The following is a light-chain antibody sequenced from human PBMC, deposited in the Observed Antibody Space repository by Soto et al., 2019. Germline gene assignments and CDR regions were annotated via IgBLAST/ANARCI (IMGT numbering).Light chain of an antibody. Sequence: QSVLTQPASVSGSPGQSITISCTGTSSDVGSYNLVSWYQKHPGKAPKLMIYEGSKRPSGVSNRFSGSKSGNTASLTISGLQAEDEADYYCSSYTSSSTLVFGGGTKVTVL. CDR3: SSYTSSSTLV. V-gene: IGLV2-14*02. J-gene: IGLJ2*01. CDR1: SSDVGSYNL. CDR2: EGS.